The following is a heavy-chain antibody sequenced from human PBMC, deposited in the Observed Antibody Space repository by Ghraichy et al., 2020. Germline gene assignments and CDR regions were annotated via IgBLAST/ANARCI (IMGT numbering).Heavy chain of an antibody. CDR2: INPSTGGT. CDR3: ARSNDSWHTKALYY. J-gene: IGHJ4*02. Sequence: ASVKVSCKASGYTFTGFYLHWVRQAPGQGLEWLGWINPSTGGTNYAQKFQGRVTMTRDTSISTAYMELSMVRSDDMAVYYCARSNDSWHTKALYYWGQGTMITVSS. D-gene: IGHD2-2*02. V-gene: IGHV1-2*02. CDR1: GYTFTGFY.